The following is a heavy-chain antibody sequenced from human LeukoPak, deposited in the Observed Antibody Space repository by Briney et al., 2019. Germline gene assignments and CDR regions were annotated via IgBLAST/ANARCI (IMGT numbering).Heavy chain of an antibody. D-gene: IGHD1-14*01. V-gene: IGHV4-4*07. CDR3: ARGGRR. CDR2: IHSSGIT. CDR1: GVSISGYY. Sequence: SETLSLTCSVSGVSISGYYWTWIRQPAGGGLEWIGLIHSSGITNYNRSIQSRVTMSLDTSKNEVSLRLTSVTAADTAVYYCARGGRRWGQGTLVTVSS. J-gene: IGHJ4*02.